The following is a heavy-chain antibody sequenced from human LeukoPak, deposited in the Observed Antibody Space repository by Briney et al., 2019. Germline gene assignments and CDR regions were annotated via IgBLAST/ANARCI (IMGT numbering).Heavy chain of an antibody. D-gene: IGHD5-18*01. Sequence: GGTLRLSCAASGFTFDDYAMHWVRQAPGKGLEWVSGISWNSGSIGYADSVKGRFTISRDNAKNSLYLQMNSLRAEDTALYYCAKDIEGGMTAFDYWGQGTLVTVSS. CDR2: ISWNSGSI. J-gene: IGHJ4*02. CDR1: GFTFDDYA. CDR3: AKDIEGGMTAFDY. V-gene: IGHV3-9*01.